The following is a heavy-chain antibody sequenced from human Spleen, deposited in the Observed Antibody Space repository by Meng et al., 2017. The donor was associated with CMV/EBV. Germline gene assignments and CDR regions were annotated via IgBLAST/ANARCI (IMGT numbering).Heavy chain of an antibody. V-gene: IGHV1-2*02. J-gene: IGHJ4*02. D-gene: IGHD3-3*01. Sequence: ASVKVSCKASEYTFTGYYIHWVRQAPGQRLEWMGWINPNTGGTNYAQNFQGRVTMTRDTSITTVYMELSRLRSDDTAVYYCARGRIGGLRFLGDYWGQGTLVTVSS. CDR3: ARGRIGGLRFLGDY. CDR1: EYTFTGYY. CDR2: INPNTGGT.